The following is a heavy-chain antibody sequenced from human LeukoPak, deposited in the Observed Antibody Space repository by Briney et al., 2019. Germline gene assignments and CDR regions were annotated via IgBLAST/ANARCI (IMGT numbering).Heavy chain of an antibody. CDR3: AREGRDSKNTVTTIFDY. V-gene: IGHV1-2*02. Sequence: ASVKVSCKASGYTFTGYYMHWVRQAPGQGLEWMGWINPNSGGTNYAQKFQGRVTMTRDTSISTAYMELSRLRSDDTAVYYCAREGRDSKNTVTTIFDYWGQGTLVTVSS. J-gene: IGHJ4*02. D-gene: IGHD4-17*01. CDR1: GYTFTGYY. CDR2: INPNSGGT.